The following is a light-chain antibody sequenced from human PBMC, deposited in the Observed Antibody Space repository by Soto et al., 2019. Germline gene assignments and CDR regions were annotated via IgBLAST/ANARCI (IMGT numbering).Light chain of an antibody. V-gene: IGKV3-11*01. J-gene: IGKJ5*01. CDR3: QQRSNWPIT. CDR2: DAS. CDR1: QSVSSY. Sequence: EIVLTQSPATLSLSPGDRATLSCRTSQSVSSYFAWYQQKPGRAPRLLIYDASNRATGIPARFIGSGSVTDFTITISILEPEDVAVYYCQQRSNWPITFGQGTRLEIK.